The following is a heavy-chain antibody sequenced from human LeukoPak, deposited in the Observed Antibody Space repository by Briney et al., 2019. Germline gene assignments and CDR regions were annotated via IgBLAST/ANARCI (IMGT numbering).Heavy chain of an antibody. V-gene: IGHV3-23*01. Sequence: GGSLRLSCAASGFPFNTYAMSWIRQAPGKGLEWVSATSYSGATTYYAESVKGRFTISRDNSQNTLYLLMNSLRAEDTAVYYLSKSPFRDNPIGPLDVWGQGTMVTVSS. J-gene: IGHJ3*01. CDR3: SKSPFRDNPIGPLDV. CDR2: TSYSGATT. CDR1: GFPFNTYA. D-gene: IGHD1-14*01.